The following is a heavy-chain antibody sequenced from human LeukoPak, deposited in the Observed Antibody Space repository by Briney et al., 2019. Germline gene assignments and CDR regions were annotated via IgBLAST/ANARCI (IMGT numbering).Heavy chain of an antibody. CDR1: GYTFTRYE. CDR3: ARGLGTYDSSELTWPMISF. Sequence: ASVKVSCKASGYTFTRYEINCVRQATGQGLELMVWMNPNNGDTAYAQKFQGRITMTRSTSINTAYMELSSLRSEDTAVYYCARGLGTYDSSELTWPMISFWGQGTLVTVSS. D-gene: IGHD3-22*01. J-gene: IGHJ4*02. V-gene: IGHV1-8*01. CDR2: MNPNNGDT.